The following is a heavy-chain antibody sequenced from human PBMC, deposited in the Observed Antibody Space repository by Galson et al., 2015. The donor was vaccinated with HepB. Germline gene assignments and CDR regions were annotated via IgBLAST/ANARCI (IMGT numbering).Heavy chain of an antibody. J-gene: IGHJ5*02. D-gene: IGHD6-19*01. CDR3: ARDLEGYSSA. Sequence: SLRLSCAASGFTFSSYSMNWVRQAPGKGLEWVPFISSSSSYIYYADSVKGRFTISRDNAKNTLYLQMNSLRAEDTAVYYCARDLEGYSSAWSQGTLVTVSS. CDR2: ISSSSSYI. V-gene: IGHV3-21*01. CDR1: GFTFSSYS.